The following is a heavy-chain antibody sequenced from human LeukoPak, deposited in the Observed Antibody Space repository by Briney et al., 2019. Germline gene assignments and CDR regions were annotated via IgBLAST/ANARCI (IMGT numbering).Heavy chain of an antibody. Sequence: GASVKVSCKASGYTLTSYYMHWVRQAPGQGLEWMGLINPSGTNTNYAQKFRGRVTMTRDTSTSTLYMDLSSLRSEDTAMYFCAREESGGYFDYWGQGTLVTVSS. CDR2: INPSGTNT. CDR3: AREESGGYFDY. D-gene: IGHD2-8*02. V-gene: IGHV1-46*01. J-gene: IGHJ4*02. CDR1: GYTLTSYY.